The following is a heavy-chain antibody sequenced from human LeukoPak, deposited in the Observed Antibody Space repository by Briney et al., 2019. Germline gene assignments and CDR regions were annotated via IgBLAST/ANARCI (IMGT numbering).Heavy chain of an antibody. CDR1: GFTFTGYY. V-gene: IGHV1-2*02. D-gene: IGHD4-23*01. Sequence: VASVNVSCKASGFTFTGYYIHWVRPAPGQGLEWMGWVNPNSGGTNYAQMFQGRVTMTRDTSINTAYMELSGLRSDDTAVYYCARDSYGGNWSLGYWGQGTLVTVSS. CDR3: ARDSYGGNWSLGY. CDR2: VNPNSGGT. J-gene: IGHJ4*02.